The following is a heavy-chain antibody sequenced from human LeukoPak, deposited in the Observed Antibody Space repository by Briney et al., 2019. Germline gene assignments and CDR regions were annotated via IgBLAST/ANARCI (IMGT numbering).Heavy chain of an antibody. Sequence: SETLSLTCTVSNGSVRSYYWSWVRQPPGKGLEWIGYIYYSGSTNYNPSLKSRVTISVDTSKNQFSLKLSSVTAADTAVYYCARGGYSSGSSARVYGMDVWGQGTTVTVSS. CDR1: NGSVRSYY. J-gene: IGHJ6*02. V-gene: IGHV4-59*02. CDR3: ARGGYSSGSSARVYGMDV. CDR2: IYYSGST. D-gene: IGHD6-19*01.